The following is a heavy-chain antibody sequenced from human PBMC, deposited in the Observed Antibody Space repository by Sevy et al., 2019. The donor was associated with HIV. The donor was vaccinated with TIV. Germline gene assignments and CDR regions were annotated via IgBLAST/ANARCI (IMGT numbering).Heavy chain of an antibody. V-gene: IGHV1-18*01. J-gene: IGHJ4*02. D-gene: IGHD1-1*01. CDR3: ARGYNWNINFDY. Sequence: ASVKVSCKASGYTFTSYGISWVRQAPGQGLEWMGWISPYNGKTNYAQKLQGRVTMTTDTSTSTAYMEVRSLRSDDTAVYYCARGYNWNINFDYWAREPWSPSPQ. CDR1: GYTFTSYG. CDR2: ISPYNGKT.